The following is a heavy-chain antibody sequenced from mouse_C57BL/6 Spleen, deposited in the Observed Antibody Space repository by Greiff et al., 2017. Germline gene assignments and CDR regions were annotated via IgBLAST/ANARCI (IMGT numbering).Heavy chain of an antibody. J-gene: IGHJ2*01. D-gene: IGHD2-2*01. CDR2: IYPRSGNT. Sequence: QVQLQQSGAELARPGASVKLSCKASGYTFTSYGISWVKQRTGQGLEWIGEIYPRSGNTYYNEKFKGKATLTADKSSSTAYMELRSLTSEDSAVYFCASQGYYAYDDYWGQGTTLTVSS. V-gene: IGHV1-81*01. CDR1: GYTFTSYG. CDR3: ASQGYYAYDDY.